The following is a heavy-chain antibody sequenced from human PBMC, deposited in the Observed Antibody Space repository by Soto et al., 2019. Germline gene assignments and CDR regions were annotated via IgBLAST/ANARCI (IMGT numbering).Heavy chain of an antibody. Sequence: QLQLPESGPGLVKPSETLTLTCTVSGDSISTSSFYWGWVRQPPGKGLEWIGNIHNSGRTKYNPSLESRFTIATDTSNNQFALQLTSVDAADTTVYYCANELGGRPGMAVAGTFLWGQDSLVSVSS. D-gene: IGHD6-19*01. CDR2: IHNSGRT. CDR3: ANELGGRPGMAVAGTFL. V-gene: IGHV4-39*01. J-gene: IGHJ1*01. CDR1: GDSISTSSFY.